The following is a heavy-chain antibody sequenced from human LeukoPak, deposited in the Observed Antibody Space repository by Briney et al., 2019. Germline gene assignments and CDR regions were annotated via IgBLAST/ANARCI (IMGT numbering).Heavy chain of an antibody. Sequence: ASVKVSCKASGYTFVDYFIHWVRQAPGQGLEWMGWINPNSGGTNYAQKFQGRVTMTRDTSISTAYMELSRLRSDDTAVYYCARESEDAAAGLATYNWFDPWGQGTLVTVSS. CDR1: GYTFVDYF. V-gene: IGHV1-2*02. CDR2: INPNSGGT. J-gene: IGHJ5*02. CDR3: ARESEDAAAGLATYNWFDP. D-gene: IGHD6-13*01.